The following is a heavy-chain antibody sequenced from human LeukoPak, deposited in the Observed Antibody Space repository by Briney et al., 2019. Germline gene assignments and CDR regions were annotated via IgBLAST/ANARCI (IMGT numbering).Heavy chain of an antibody. Sequence: SQTLSLTCAVSGGSISRDSYYWTSIRHHPGMGLEWIGYIYNSGSTYYNPSLKSRVTISLDRYRNQFSLDLTSVTAADTAVYYCVVDPRGDAFDFWGQGTMVTVSS. CDR2: IYNSGST. CDR3: VVDPRGDAFDF. J-gene: IGHJ3*01. V-gene: IGHV4-31*11. CDR1: GGSISRDSYY. D-gene: IGHD3-16*01.